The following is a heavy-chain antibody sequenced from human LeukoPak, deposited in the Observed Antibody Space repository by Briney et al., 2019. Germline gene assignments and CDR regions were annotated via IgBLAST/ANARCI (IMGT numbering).Heavy chain of an antibody. CDR2: IYYSGST. D-gene: IGHD3-22*01. J-gene: IGHJ3*02. Sequence: TSETLSLTCTVSGGSISSGSYYWSWIRQSPGKGLEWIGYIYYSGSTNYSPSLKSRVTISVDTSKNQFSLKLSSVTAADTAVYYCARHYDTSAYYPRAFDIWGQGTMVTVSS. CDR3: ARHYDTSAYYPRAFDI. V-gene: IGHV4-61*01. CDR1: GGSISSGSYY.